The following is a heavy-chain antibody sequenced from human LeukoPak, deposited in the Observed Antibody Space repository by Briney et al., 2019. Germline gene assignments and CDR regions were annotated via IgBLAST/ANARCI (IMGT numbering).Heavy chain of an antibody. CDR1: GFTFSSYW. D-gene: IGHD3-22*01. J-gene: IGHJ4*02. Sequence: GGSLRLSCAASGFTFSSYWMSWVRQAPGKGLEWVANIKQDGSEKYYVDSVKGRFTISRDNAKNSLYLQMNSLRAEDTAVYYCAKDREVTMIVVVITDFDYWGQGTLVTVSS. V-gene: IGHV3-7*03. CDR3: AKDREVTMIVVVITDFDY. CDR2: IKQDGSEK.